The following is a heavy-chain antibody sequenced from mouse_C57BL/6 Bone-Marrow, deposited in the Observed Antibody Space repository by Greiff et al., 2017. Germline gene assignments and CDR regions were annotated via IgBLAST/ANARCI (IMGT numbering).Heavy chain of an antibody. V-gene: IGHV1-81*01. CDR1: GYTFTSYG. CDR2: IYPRSGNT. CDR3: ASSYYYGISVWFAY. D-gene: IGHD1-1*01. Sequence: QVQLQQSGAELARPGASVKLSCKASGYTFTSYGISWVKQRTGQGLEWIGEIYPRSGNTYYTETFKGKATLTADQSSSTAYIELLSLTSEDSAVYFGASSYYYGISVWFAYWGQGTLVTVSA. J-gene: IGHJ3*01.